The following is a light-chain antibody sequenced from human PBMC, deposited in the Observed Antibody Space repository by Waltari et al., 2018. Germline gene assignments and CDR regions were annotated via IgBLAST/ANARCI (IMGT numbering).Light chain of an antibody. V-gene: IGKV2-28*01. CDR3: MQSLQTPIT. Sequence: DLVMTQSPLSLPVTPGAPASITCRSGQSLLHSNGNNYLGWYLQKPGQSPQLLIYLGFTRASGVPDRFSGSGSGTDFTLKISRVEAEDVGVYYCMQSLQTPITFGQGTRLEI. J-gene: IGKJ5*01. CDR1: QSLLHSNGNNY. CDR2: LGF.